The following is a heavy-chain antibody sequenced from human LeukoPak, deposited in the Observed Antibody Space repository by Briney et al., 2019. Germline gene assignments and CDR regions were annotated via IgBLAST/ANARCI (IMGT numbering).Heavy chain of an antibody. CDR3: AREIRSGSFLDN. Sequence: ASVKVSCKASGCTFAGYYMHWVRQAPGQGLEWMGWINPKIGGTNYAQKFQGRVTMTRDTSISTAYMELSRLRSDDTAVYYCAREIRSGSFLDNWGQGTLVTVSS. V-gene: IGHV1-2*02. J-gene: IGHJ4*02. CDR1: GCTFAGYY. D-gene: IGHD3-10*01. CDR2: INPKIGGT.